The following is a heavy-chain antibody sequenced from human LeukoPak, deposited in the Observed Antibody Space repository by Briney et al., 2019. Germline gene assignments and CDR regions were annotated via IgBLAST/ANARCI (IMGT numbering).Heavy chain of an antibody. CDR3: ARATPTFGGVIALYFDY. Sequence: SVKVSCKASGGTFSSYAISWVRQAPGQGLEWMGGIIPIFGTANYAQKFQGRVTITADESTSTAYMELSSLRSEDTAVYYCARATPTFGGVIALYFDYWGQGTLVTVSS. D-gene: IGHD3-16*02. CDR2: IIPIFGTA. J-gene: IGHJ4*02. V-gene: IGHV1-69*13. CDR1: GGTFSSYA.